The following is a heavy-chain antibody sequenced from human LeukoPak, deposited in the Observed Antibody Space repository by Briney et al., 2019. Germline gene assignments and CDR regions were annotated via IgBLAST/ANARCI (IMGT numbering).Heavy chain of an antibody. CDR3: ARANTCKQIWLLDY. CDR1: GFTFSSYV. V-gene: IGHV3-33*01. D-gene: IGHD5-24*01. J-gene: IGHJ4*02. CDR2: IWYDGSNK. Sequence: HPGGSLRLYCAASGFTFSSYVMHWVRQAPGKGLEWVAVIWYDGSNKYYADSVKGRFTISRDNSKNTLYLQMNSLRAEDTAVYYCARANTCKQIWLLDYWGEKTLVTVSS.